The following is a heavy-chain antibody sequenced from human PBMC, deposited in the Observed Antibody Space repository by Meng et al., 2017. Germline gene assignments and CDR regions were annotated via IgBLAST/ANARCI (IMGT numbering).Heavy chain of an antibody. D-gene: IGHD6-13*01. Sequence: ASVKVSCKPSGYNFPDYWLHWVRRAPGQGLEWMGWIDPKSGDTHYAQRFQGRVTMTGDTSISTAYMGVSGLRSDDTAMYYCARDEDISAAGKLFGDYWGQGTLVTVSS. CDR2: IDPKSGDT. CDR1: GYNFPDYW. J-gene: IGHJ4*02. CDR3: ARDEDISAAGKLFGDY. V-gene: IGHV1-2*02.